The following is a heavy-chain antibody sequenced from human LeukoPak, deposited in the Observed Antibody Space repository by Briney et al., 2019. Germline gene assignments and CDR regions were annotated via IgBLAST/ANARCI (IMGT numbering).Heavy chain of an antibody. V-gene: IGHV3-23*01. CDR2: ITGPGGST. Sequence: GGSLRLSCAVSGFTFSTYAMSWVRRTPGKGLEGGSAITGPGGSTYYADSVKGRFTISRDNSKNTLYLQMNSLRAEDTAVYYCAKDPPILRWSFDYWGQGTLVTVSS. CDR1: GFTFSTYA. J-gene: IGHJ4*02. D-gene: IGHD4-23*01. CDR3: AKDPPILRWSFDY.